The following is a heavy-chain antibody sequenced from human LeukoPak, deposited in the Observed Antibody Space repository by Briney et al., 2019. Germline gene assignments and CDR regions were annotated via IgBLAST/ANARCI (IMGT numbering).Heavy chain of an antibody. J-gene: IGHJ4*02. CDR1: GYTFTGYY. V-gene: IGHV1-2*02. D-gene: IGHD2-2*02. CDR2: INPNSGGT. CDR3: ARDARYCSSTSCYTPFDY. Sequence: GASVKVSCKASGYTFTGYYMHWVRQAPGQGLEWMGWINPNSGGTSYAQKFQGRVTMTRDTSISTAYMELSRLRSDDTAVYYCARDARYCSSTSCYTPFDYWGQGTLVTVSS.